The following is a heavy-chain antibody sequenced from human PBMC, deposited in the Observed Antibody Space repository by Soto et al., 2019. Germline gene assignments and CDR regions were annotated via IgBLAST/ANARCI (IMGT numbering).Heavy chain of an antibody. CDR2: IYYSWST. CDR3: GSRYGGTLDY. J-gene: IGHJ4*02. V-gene: IGHV4-59*08. CDR1: GGSISSYY. D-gene: IGHD4-17*01. Sequence: PSETLSLTCTVCGGSISSYYWSWIRHPPGKGLECIGYIYYSWSTNYNPSLKSRVSISGDTSKNQFCLQLISVTASSTAVYSCGSRYGGTLDYWGQGTLVTDS.